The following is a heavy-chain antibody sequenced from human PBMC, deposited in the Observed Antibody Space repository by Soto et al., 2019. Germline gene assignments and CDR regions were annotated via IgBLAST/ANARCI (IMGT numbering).Heavy chain of an antibody. J-gene: IGHJ6*02. CDR1: GGTFSSCA. Sequence: SVKVSCKASGGTFSSCAMSWVRRAPGEGLEWMGGIIPIFGTANYAQKFQGRVTITADESTSTAYMELSSLRSEDTAVYYCARERRSFWSGYYGDYYYYGMDVWGQGTTVTVSS. D-gene: IGHD3-3*01. CDR3: ARERRSFWSGYYGDYYYYGMDV. V-gene: IGHV1-69*13. CDR2: IIPIFGTA.